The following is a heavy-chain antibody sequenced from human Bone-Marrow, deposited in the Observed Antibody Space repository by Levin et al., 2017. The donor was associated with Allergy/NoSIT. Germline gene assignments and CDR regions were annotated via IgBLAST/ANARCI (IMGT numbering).Heavy chain of an antibody. Sequence: PSETLSLTCTVSGGSISSAGYHWTWIRQYPGKGLEWIGYISYRGSTYFNPSLKSRLTMSIDTSEQHFLLNLTPVTAADTAIYYCARLDGYSCDCWGQGALVTVSS. V-gene: IGHV4-31*03. CDR2: ISYRGST. CDR3: ARLDGYSCDC. CDR1: GGSISSAGYH. D-gene: IGHD1-1*01. J-gene: IGHJ4*02.